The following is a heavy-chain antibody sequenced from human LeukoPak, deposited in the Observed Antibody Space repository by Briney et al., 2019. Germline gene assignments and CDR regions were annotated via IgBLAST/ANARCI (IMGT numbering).Heavy chain of an antibody. CDR3: ARRRAYGGNSKWFDP. J-gene: IGHJ5*02. D-gene: IGHD4-23*01. V-gene: IGHV1-2*06. CDR1: GYTFTGYY. CDR2: INPNSGGT. Sequence: ASVKVSCKASGYTFTGYYMHWVRQAPGQGLEWMGRINPNSGGTNYAQKFQGRVTMTRNTSISTAYMELSSLRSEDTAVYYCARRRAYGGNSKWFDPWGQGTLVTVSS.